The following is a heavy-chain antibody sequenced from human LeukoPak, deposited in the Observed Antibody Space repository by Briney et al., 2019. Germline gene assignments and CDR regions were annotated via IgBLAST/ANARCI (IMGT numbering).Heavy chain of an antibody. Sequence: SETLSLTCTVSGGSISSYYWSWIRQPPGKGLEWIGYIYYSGSTNYNPSLKSRVTISVDTSKNQFSLKLSSVTAADTAVYYCARVKSYYGSGSYYYYHYMDVWGKGTTVTVSS. CDR2: IYYSGST. CDR3: ARVKSYYGSGSYYYYHYMDV. D-gene: IGHD3-10*01. J-gene: IGHJ6*03. V-gene: IGHV4-59*01. CDR1: GGSISSYY.